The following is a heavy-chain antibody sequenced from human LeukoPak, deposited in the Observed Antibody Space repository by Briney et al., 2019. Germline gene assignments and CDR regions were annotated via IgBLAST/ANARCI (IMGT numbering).Heavy chain of an antibody. J-gene: IGHJ6*04. CDR2: ISSSSSYI. CDR1: GFTFSSYI. D-gene: IGHD3-10*01. V-gene: IGHV3-21*01. Sequence: GGSLRLSCAASGFTFSSYIMNWVRQAPGKGLEWVSSISSSSSYIYYADSVKGRFTISRDNAKNSLYLQMNSLRAEGAGVYYCAREGSPYYGMDVWGKGTTVTVSS. CDR3: AREGSPYYGMDV.